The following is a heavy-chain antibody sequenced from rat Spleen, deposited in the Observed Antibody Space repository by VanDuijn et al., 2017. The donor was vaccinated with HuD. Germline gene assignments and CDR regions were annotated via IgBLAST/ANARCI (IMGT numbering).Heavy chain of an antibody. Sequence: EVQLVESGGGLVQPGRSLKLSCVASGFTFNNYWMTWIRQAPGKGLEWVASITNTGGSTYYPDSVKGRFTISRDNAKSTLYLQMNSLRSEDTATYYCTRGLTTVAPFAYWGQGTLVTVSS. V-gene: IGHV5-31*01. CDR1: GFTFNNYW. J-gene: IGHJ3*01. CDR2: ITNTGGST. D-gene: IGHD1-3*01. CDR3: TRGLTTVAPFAY.